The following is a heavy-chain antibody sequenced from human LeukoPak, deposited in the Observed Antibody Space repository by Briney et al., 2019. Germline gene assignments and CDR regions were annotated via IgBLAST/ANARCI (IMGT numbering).Heavy chain of an antibody. D-gene: IGHD3-22*01. CDR3: AGYDSSGYYYN. CDR2: ISYDGSNK. Sequence: GGSLRLSCAASGFTFSSYAMHWVRQAPGKGLEWVAVISYDGSNKYNADSVKGRFTISRDNSKNTLYLQMNSLRAEDTAVYYCAGYDSSGYYYNWGQGTLVTVSS. J-gene: IGHJ4*02. CDR1: GFTFSSYA. V-gene: IGHV3-30-3*01.